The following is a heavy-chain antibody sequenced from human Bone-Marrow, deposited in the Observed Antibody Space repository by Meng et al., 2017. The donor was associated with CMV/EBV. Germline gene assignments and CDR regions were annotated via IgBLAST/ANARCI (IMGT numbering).Heavy chain of an antibody. V-gene: IGHV3-11*01. CDR1: GFTFSDYY. J-gene: IGHJ4*02. CDR3: AISPPQAPLDY. Sequence: SCAASGFTFSDYYMSWIRQAPGKGLEWVSYISSSGSTIYYADSVKGRFTISRDNAKNSLYLQMNSLRAEDTAVYYCAISPPQAPLDYWGQGTLVTVSS. CDR2: ISSSGSTI.